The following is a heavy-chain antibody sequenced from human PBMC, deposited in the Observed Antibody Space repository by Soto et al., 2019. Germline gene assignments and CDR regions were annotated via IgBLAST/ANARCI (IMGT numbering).Heavy chain of an antibody. CDR2: IIPILGIA. CDR1: GGTFSSYA. V-gene: IGHV1-69*10. J-gene: IGHJ6*02. D-gene: IGHD3-10*01. CDR3: ARGIRGVRGVIKANGMDV. Sequence: ASVKVSCKASGGTFSSYAISWVRQAPGQGLEWMGGIIPILGIANYAQKFQGRVTITADKSTSTAYMELSSLRSEDTAVYYCARGIRGVRGVIKANGMDVWGQGTTVTVSS.